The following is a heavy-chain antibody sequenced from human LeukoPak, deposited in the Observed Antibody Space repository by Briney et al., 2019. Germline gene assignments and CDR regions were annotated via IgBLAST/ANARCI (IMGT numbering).Heavy chain of an antibody. D-gene: IGHD3-10*01. Sequence: SETLSLTCIVSGYSISSGYYWGWIRQPPGKGLEWIGSIYHSGSTYYNPSLKSRVTISVDTPKNQFSLKLSSVTAADTAVYYCARASRGGSGSYPDYWGQGTLVTVSS. CDR3: ARASRGGSGSYPDY. V-gene: IGHV4-38-2*02. CDR2: IYHSGST. CDR1: GYSISSGYY. J-gene: IGHJ4*02.